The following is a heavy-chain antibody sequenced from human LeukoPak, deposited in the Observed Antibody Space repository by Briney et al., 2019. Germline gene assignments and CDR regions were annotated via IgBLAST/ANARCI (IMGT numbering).Heavy chain of an antibody. Sequence: GGSLRLSCAASGFGFSSYWMSWVRQAPGKGLEWVANIKQDGSEKYYVDSVKGRFTISRDNAKNSLYLQMSSLRAEDTAVYYCARGPYSSNWYVDYWGQGTLVTVAS. CDR3: ARGPYSSNWYVDY. D-gene: IGHD6-13*01. CDR1: GFGFSSYW. CDR2: IKQDGSEK. V-gene: IGHV3-7*03. J-gene: IGHJ4*02.